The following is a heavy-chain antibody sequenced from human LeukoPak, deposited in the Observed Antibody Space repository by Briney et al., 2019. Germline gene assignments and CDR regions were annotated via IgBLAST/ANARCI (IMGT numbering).Heavy chain of an antibody. D-gene: IGHD2-21*01. J-gene: IGHJ5*02. V-gene: IGHV1-2*02. CDR2: INPNSGGT. CDR3: ARADRLHGGPYLIGP. CDR1: GYSFTDYY. Sequence: ASVKVSCKTSGYSFTDYYMHWVRQAPGQGLEWMGWINPNSGGTSSAQKFQGRVTMTRDMSITTVYMEVSWLTSDDTAIYYCARADRLHGGPYLIGPWGQGTLVTVSS.